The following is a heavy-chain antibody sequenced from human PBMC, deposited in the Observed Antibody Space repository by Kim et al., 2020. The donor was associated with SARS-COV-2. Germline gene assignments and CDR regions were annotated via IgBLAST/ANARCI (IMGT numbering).Heavy chain of an antibody. CDR2: ISAYNGNT. CDR1: GYTFTSYG. V-gene: IGHV1-18*04. J-gene: IGHJ4*02. CDR3: ARFPSPRPNLLLWFGESSYYFDY. D-gene: IGHD3-10*01. Sequence: ASVKVSCKASGYTFTSYGISWVRQAPGQGLEWMGWISAYNGNTNYAQKLQGRVTMTTDTSTSTAYMELRSLRSDDTAMYYCARFPSPRPNLLLWFGESSYYFDYWGQGTLVTVSS.